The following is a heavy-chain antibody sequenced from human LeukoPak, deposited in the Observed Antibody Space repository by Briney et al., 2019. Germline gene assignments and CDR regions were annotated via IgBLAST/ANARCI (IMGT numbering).Heavy chain of an antibody. J-gene: IGHJ4*02. CDR1: GFTVSSSY. V-gene: IGHV3-66*01. D-gene: IGHD6-13*01. Sequence: GGSLRLSCAGSGFTVSSSYMSWVRQAPGKGLEWVSVLYSGGSIFHADSVKGRFTISRDISKNMLYLQMNSLRADDTAVYYCARGAISSWYEDWGQGTLVTVSS. CDR2: LYSGGSI. CDR3: ARGAISSWYED.